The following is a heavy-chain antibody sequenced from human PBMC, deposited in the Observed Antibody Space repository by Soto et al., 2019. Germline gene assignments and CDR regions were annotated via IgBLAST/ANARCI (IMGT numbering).Heavy chain of an antibody. Sequence: ASVKVSCKASGFTFTSSAVQWVRQARGQRLEWIGWIVVGSGNTNYAQKFQERVTITRDMSTSTAYMELSSLRSEDTAVYYCAAPLNNYYYYGMDVWGQGTTVTVS. J-gene: IGHJ6*02. CDR1: GFTFTSSA. CDR2: IVVGSGNT. V-gene: IGHV1-58*01. CDR3: AAPLNNYYYYGMDV.